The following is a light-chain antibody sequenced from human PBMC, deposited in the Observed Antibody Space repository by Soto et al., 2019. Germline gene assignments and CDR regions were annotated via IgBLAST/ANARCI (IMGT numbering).Light chain of an antibody. V-gene: IGKV3-20*01. J-gene: IGKJ1*01. CDR2: GAS. CDR3: QRYGMSPRPRVT. CDR1: QSVSSSY. Sequence: EIVLTQSPGTLSLSPGERATLSCRASQSVSSSYLAWYQQKPGQAPRLLIYGASSRATGIPDRFSGSGSGTDFTLTISRLELEDFAVYYCQRYGMSPRPRVTFGQGTKVEIK.